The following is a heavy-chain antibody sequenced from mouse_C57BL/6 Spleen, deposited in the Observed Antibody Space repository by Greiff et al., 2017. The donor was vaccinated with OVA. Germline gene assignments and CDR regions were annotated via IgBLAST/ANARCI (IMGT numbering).Heavy chain of an antibody. V-gene: IGHV5-17*01. CDR3: ARKMITTGYYALDY. D-gene: IGHD2-4*01. J-gene: IGHJ4*01. CDR2: ISSGSSTI. Sequence: EVKLVESGGGLVKPGGSLKLSCAASGFTFSDYGMHWVRQAPEKGLEWVAYISSGSSTIYYADTEKGRFTISRDNARNTLFLQMTSLRSEDTAMYYCARKMITTGYYALDYWGQGTSVTVSS. CDR1: GFTFSDYG.